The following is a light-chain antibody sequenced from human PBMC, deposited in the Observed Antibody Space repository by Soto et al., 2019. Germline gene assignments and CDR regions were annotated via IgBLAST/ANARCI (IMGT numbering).Light chain of an antibody. CDR1: SSDVGSYNL. Sequence: QSALTQPASVSGSPGQSITISCTGTSSDVGSYNLVSWYQHHPGKAPKVMIYEVNKRPSGVSNRFSGSKSGNTASLTISGLQAEDEADYYCCSYAGDATWVFGGGTQLTVL. J-gene: IGLJ3*02. CDR3: CSYAGDATWV. V-gene: IGLV2-23*02. CDR2: EVN.